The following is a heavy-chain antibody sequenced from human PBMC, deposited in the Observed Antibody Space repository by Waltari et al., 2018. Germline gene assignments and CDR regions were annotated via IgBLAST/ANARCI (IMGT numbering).Heavy chain of an antibody. CDR2: ISGSSGST. V-gene: IGHV3-23*01. CDR3: ARRLGSGWYYFDY. CDR1: GFTFSSYA. J-gene: IGHJ4*01. Sequence: EVQLLESGGGLVQPGGSLRLTCAASGFTFSSYAMSLVRQAPGKGLEWVSAISGSSGSTNYADSVKGRFTISRDNSGNTLYLQMNSLGAEDTAVYYCARRLGSGWYYFDYWGQERWSPSPQ. D-gene: IGHD6-19*01.